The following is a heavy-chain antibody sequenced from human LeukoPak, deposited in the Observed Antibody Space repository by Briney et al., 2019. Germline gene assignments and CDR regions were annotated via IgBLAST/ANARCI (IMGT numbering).Heavy chain of an antibody. V-gene: IGHV3-9*01. Sequence: EWVSGISWNSGSIGYADSVKGRFTISRDNAKNSLYLQMNSLRAEDTALYYCAKDKAPYDSSGYYNTWGQGTLVTVSS. CDR3: AKDKAPYDSSGYYNT. D-gene: IGHD3-22*01. CDR2: ISWNSGSI. J-gene: IGHJ5*02.